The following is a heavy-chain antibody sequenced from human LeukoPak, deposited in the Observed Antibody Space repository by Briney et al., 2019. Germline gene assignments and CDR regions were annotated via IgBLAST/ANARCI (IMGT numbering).Heavy chain of an antibody. J-gene: IGHJ4*02. CDR3: ARVAYGDLLRYFDY. CDR2: IYYSGST. V-gene: IGHV4-31*03. D-gene: IGHD4-17*01. Sequence: HPSETLSLTCTVSGGSISSGGYYWSWIRQHPGKGLEWIGYIYYSGSTYYNPSLKSRVTISVDTSKNQFSLKLSSVTAADTAVYYCARVAYGDLLRYFDYWGQGTLVTVSS. CDR1: GGSISSGGYY.